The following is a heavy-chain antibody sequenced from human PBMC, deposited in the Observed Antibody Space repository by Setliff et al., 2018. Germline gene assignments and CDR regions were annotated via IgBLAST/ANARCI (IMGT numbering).Heavy chain of an antibody. Sequence: ASVKVSCKASAHIFKSYGISWVRQAPGQGLEWVGWISSYNDVTSYAQRFQGRVTLTTDTSTSAAYMELRTLRSDDTAVYYCAISTLSICSGGSRPNAFDVWGQGTMVTVSS. CDR1: AHIFKSYG. D-gene: IGHD2-15*01. V-gene: IGHV1-18*01. J-gene: IGHJ3*01. CDR2: ISSYNDVT. CDR3: AISTLSICSGGSRPNAFDV.